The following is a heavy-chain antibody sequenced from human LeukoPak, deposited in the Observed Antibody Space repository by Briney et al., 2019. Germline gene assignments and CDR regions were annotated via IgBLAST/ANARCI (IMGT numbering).Heavy chain of an antibody. D-gene: IGHD6-6*01. CDR2: IYYSGST. CDR1: GGSISSYY. CDR3: ATDLRGTFGSSPSRVFDY. J-gene: IGHJ4*02. V-gene: IGHV4-59*01. Sequence: SETLSLTCTVSGGSISSYYWSWIRQPPGKGLEWIGYIYYSGSTNYNPSLKSRVTISVDTSKNQFSLKLSSVTAADTAVYYCATDLRGTFGSSPSRVFDYWGQGTLVTVSS.